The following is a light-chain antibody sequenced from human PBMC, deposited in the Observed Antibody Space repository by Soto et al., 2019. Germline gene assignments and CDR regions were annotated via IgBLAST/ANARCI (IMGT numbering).Light chain of an antibody. CDR1: SSDVGGYNY. J-gene: IGLJ1*01. CDR2: EVS. CDR3: SSYTSSSTLYV. Sequence: QPVLTQPASVSGSPGQSITISCTGTSSDVGGYNYVSWYQQHPGKAPKLMIYEVSNRPSGVSNRFSGSKSGNTASLTISGLQSEDEDDYYCSSYTSSSTLYVFGTGTKLTVL. V-gene: IGLV2-14*01.